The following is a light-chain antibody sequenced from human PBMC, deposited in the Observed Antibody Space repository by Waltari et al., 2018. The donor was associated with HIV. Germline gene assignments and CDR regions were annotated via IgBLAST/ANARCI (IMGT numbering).Light chain of an antibody. CDR3: AAWDDSLNGPV. CDR1: SSNIGSTS. V-gene: IGLV1-44*01. CDR2: SNN. Sequence: QSVLTQSPSASGTPGQRVIISCSGSSSNIGSTSLNWYQQLPGTAPKLLIYSNNERPSGVPDRFSGSKSGTSASLAISGLQSEDEADYHCAAWDDSLNGPVFGGGTKLTVL. J-gene: IGLJ2*01.